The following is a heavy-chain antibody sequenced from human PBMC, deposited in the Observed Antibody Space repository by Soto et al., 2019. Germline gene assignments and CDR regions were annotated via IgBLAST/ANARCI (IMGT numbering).Heavy chain of an antibody. Sequence: PGGSLRLSCAASGFTFSDYSMNWIRQAPGKGLEWISYISSSGSTIYYADSVKGRFTISRYNAKNSLYLQMNSLRAEDTAVYYCARDRNSNYFFDYWGQGTLVTVSS. D-gene: IGHD4-4*01. V-gene: IGHV3-11*01. CDR3: ARDRNSNYFFDY. CDR2: ISSSGSTI. CDR1: GFTFSDYS. J-gene: IGHJ4*02.